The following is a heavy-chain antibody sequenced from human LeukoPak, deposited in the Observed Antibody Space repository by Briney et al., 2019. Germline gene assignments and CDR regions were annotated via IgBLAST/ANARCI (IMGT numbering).Heavy chain of an antibody. CDR2: IKSKTDGGTT. Sequence: PGGSLRLSCAASGFTFSNAWMSWVRQAPGKGLEWVGRIKSKTDGGTTDYAAPVKGRFTISRDDSKNTLYLQMNSLKTEDTAVYYCTTGGDMITFGGVIADFDYWGQGTLVTVSS. CDR3: TTGGDMITFGGVIADFDY. J-gene: IGHJ4*02. V-gene: IGHV3-15*01. D-gene: IGHD3-16*02. CDR1: GFTFSNAW.